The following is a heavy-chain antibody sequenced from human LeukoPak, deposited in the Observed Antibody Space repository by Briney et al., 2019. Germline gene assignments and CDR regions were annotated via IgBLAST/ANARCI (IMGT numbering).Heavy chain of an antibody. CDR2: IRYDGSNK. CDR1: GFTFSSYG. J-gene: IGHJ4*02. D-gene: IGHD1-1*01. Sequence: GGSLRLSCAASGFTFSSYGMHWVRQAPGKGLEWVAFIRYDGSNKYYADSVKGRFTISRDNSKSTLYLQMNSLGAEDTAVYYCAIPHRPGSDYWGQGTLVTVSS. V-gene: IGHV3-30*02. CDR3: AIPHRPGSDY.